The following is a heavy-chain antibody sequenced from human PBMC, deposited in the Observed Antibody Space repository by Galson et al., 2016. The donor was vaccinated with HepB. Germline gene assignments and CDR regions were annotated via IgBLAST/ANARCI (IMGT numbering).Heavy chain of an antibody. Sequence: TLSLTCTVSGGSISTSGAYWNWIRQPAGKGLEWIGRIYTTGITNSNPSLKSRVTISVDTSKNQFSLILYSVTAADTAVYYCARGFRDGYNNYLDSWGQGTLVTVSS. CDR1: GGSISTSGAY. V-gene: IGHV4-61*02. CDR3: ARGFRDGYNNYLDS. CDR2: IYTTGIT. D-gene: IGHD5-24*01. J-gene: IGHJ4*02.